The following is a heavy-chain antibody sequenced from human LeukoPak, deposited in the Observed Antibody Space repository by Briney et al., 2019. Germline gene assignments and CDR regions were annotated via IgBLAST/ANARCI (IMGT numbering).Heavy chain of an antibody. CDR2: ISGSGGST. Sequence: GGSLRLSCAASGFTFSSYVIYWVRQAPGKGLEWVSGISGSGGSTYFADSVKGRFTISRDNSKNTVYLQMNSLRSDDTAVYYCARVDIVVVVAAPNDAFDIWGQGTMVTVSS. CDR1: GFTFSSYV. V-gene: IGHV3-23*01. CDR3: ARVDIVVVVAAPNDAFDI. D-gene: IGHD2-15*01. J-gene: IGHJ3*02.